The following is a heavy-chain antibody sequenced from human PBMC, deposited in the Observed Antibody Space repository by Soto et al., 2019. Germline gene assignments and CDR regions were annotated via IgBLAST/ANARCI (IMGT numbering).Heavy chain of an antibody. J-gene: IGHJ4*02. Sequence: PGGSLRLSCAASGFTFSSYSMNWVRQAPGKGLEWVSYISSSSTIYYADSVKGRFTISRDNAKNSLYLQMNSLRAEDTAVYYCASSIAVAGTAKGAFDYWGQGTLVTVSS. CDR2: ISSSSTI. V-gene: IGHV3-48*01. D-gene: IGHD6-19*01. CDR3: ASSIAVAGTAKGAFDY. CDR1: GFTFSSYS.